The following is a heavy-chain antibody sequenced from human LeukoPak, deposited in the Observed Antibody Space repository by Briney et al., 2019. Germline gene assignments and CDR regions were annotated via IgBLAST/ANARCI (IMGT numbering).Heavy chain of an antibody. D-gene: IGHD3-22*01. Sequence: GGSLRLSCAASGFTFSSYGMHWVRQAPGKGLEGVAFIRYDGSNKYYADSVKGRFTISRDNSKNTLYLQMNSLRAEDTAVYYCAKEYYYDSSGHVDYWGQGTLVTVSS. J-gene: IGHJ4*02. CDR2: IRYDGSNK. CDR3: AKEYYYDSSGHVDY. CDR1: GFTFSSYG. V-gene: IGHV3-30*02.